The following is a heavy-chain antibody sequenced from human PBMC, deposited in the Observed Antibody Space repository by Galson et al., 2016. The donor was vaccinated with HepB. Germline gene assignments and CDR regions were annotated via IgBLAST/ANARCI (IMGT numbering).Heavy chain of an antibody. CDR1: GGSINSVSYY. Sequence: TLSLTCTVSGGSINSVSYYWSWIRQHPGTGLEWIGYISYSGSTYYNPSLKSRVSLSVETSKNQFSLKLRSVTAADTAVYYCARGAGTFDPWGQGTLVTVSS. J-gene: IGHJ5*02. V-gene: IGHV4-31*03. CDR3: ARGAGTFDP. D-gene: IGHD2/OR15-2a*01. CDR2: ISYSGST.